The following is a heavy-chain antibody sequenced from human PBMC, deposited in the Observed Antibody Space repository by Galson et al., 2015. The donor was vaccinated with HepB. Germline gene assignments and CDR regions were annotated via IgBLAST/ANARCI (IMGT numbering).Heavy chain of an antibody. CDR2: IYYSGST. J-gene: IGHJ6*02. CDR3: ARDRDRGVNGMDV. D-gene: IGHD3-10*01. V-gene: IGHV4-61*01. CDR1: GDSVSSVSYS. Sequence: VQLQESGPGLVKASETLSLTCTVSGDSVSSVSYSRTWIRQRPGKGLEWIGNIYYSGSTNYNPSLKSRVSISVDTSKNQFFLRVRFVTDADTAVYYCARDRDRGVNGMDVWGLGTTVT.